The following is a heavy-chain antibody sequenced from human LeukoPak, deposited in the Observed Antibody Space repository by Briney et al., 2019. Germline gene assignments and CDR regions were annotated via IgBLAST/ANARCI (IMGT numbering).Heavy chain of an antibody. CDR3: ARGGSSQQLVRFDY. V-gene: IGHV4-59*01. Sequence: SETLSLTCTVSGGSISSYYWSWIRQPPGKGLEWIGYIYYSGSTNYNPSLKSRVTISVDTSKNQFSLKLSSMTAADTAVYYCARGGSSQQLVRFDYWGQGTLVTVSP. J-gene: IGHJ4*02. D-gene: IGHD6-13*01. CDR2: IYYSGST. CDR1: GGSISSYY.